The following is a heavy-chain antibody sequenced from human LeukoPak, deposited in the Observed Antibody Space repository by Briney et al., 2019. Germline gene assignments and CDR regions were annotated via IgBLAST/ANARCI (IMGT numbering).Heavy chain of an antibody. V-gene: IGHV3-30*04. Sequence: PGGSLRLSCAASGFTFSTYPMYWVRQAPGKGLEWVAVILYDESNKYYADSVKGRFTVSRDNSTNTLSLQMNSLRAEDTAVYYCVRVRDSSNWYVFDVWGQGTMVTVSS. D-gene: IGHD6-13*01. J-gene: IGHJ3*01. CDR3: VRVRDSSNWYVFDV. CDR1: GFTFSTYP. CDR2: ILYDESNK.